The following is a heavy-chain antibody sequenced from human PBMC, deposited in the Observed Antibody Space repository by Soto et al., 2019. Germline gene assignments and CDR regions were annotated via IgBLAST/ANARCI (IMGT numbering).Heavy chain of an antibody. V-gene: IGHV4-31*03. D-gene: IGHD2-21*02. J-gene: IGHJ5*02. CDR1: GGSISSGGYY. Sequence: PSETLSLTCTVSGGSISSGGYYWSWIRQHPGKGLEWIGYIYYSGSTYYNPSLKSRVTISVDTSKNQFSLKLSSVTAADTAVYYWVRTSYCGGDWYSWSNWFDPWGQGTLVTVFS. CDR3: VRTSYCGGDWYSWSNWFDP. CDR2: IYYSGST.